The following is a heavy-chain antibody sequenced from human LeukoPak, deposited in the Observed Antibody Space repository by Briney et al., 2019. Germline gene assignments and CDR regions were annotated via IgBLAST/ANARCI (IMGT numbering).Heavy chain of an antibody. CDR2: ISPWSDYT. D-gene: IGHD3-10*01. Sequence: GGPLRLSCAASGFDFSSYSMNWVRQAPGKGLEWVSAISPWSDYTYYVDSVKGRFTISRDYAKNSLYLQMNSLRAEDTAVYYCAKEIRGRDADYWGQGTLVTVSS. V-gene: IGHV3-21*01. J-gene: IGHJ4*02. CDR1: GFDFSSYS. CDR3: AKEIRGRDADY.